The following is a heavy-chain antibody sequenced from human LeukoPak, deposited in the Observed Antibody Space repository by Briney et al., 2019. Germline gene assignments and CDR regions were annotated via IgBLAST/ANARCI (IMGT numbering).Heavy chain of an antibody. CDR3: ARDMRPILRFLDYMDV. Sequence: PGGSLRLSCAASGFTFSSYWMSWVRQAPGKGLEWVANIKQDGSEKYYVDSVKGRFTISRDNAKNSLYLQMNSLRAEDTAVYYCARDMRPILRFLDYMDVLGKGTTVTVSS. CDR2: IKQDGSEK. V-gene: IGHV3-7*01. CDR1: GFTFSSYW. D-gene: IGHD3-3*01. J-gene: IGHJ6*03.